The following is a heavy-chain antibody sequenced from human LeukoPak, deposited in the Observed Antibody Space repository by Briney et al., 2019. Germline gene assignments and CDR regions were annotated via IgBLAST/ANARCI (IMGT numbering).Heavy chain of an antibody. D-gene: IGHD1-26*01. CDR3: ARAGDVGVVDY. Sequence: GGSQRLFCAASGFTFTNFWMSWVRQAPGKGLEWVANIDEGGSEKYHVDSVKGRFTISRDNAKNSLYLQMNSLRGDDTAVYYCARAGDVGVVDYWGQGTLVTVSS. CDR2: IDEGGSEK. V-gene: IGHV3-7*01. CDR1: GFTFTNFW. J-gene: IGHJ4*02.